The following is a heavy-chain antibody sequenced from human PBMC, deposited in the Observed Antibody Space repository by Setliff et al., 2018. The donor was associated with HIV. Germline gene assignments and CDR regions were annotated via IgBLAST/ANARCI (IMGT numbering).Heavy chain of an antibody. CDR3: ARLSKYYDFWNPDY. CDR1: GYSFATYW. J-gene: IGHJ4*02. Sequence: GESLKISCKTSGYSFATYWVGWVRQMPGNGLEWMGLIWPDDSDTIYSPSFQGQVTMSADKSISTAYLQWSSLQAPDTAMYYCARLSKYYDFWNPDYWGQGTLVTVSS. V-gene: IGHV5-51*01. CDR2: IWPDDSDT. D-gene: IGHD3-3*01.